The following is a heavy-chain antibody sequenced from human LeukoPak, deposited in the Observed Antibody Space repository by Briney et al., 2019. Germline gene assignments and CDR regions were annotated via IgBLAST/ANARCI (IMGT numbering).Heavy chain of an antibody. CDR2: INWNSGDI. J-gene: IGHJ3*01. D-gene: IGHD4-17*01. CDR3: AKEAGQDYGALDAFDV. V-gene: IGHV3-9*01. Sequence: GRSLRLSCAASGFTFDDYVMSWVRQAPGKGLEWVSGINWNSGDIAYAASVKGRFTISRDNAKNSLYLQMNSLRAEDTAVYYCAKEAGQDYGALDAFDVWGQGTMVTVSS. CDR1: GFTFDDYV.